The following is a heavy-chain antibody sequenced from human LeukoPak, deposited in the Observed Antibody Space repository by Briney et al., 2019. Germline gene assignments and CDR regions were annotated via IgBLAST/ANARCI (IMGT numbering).Heavy chain of an antibody. V-gene: IGHV3-9*03. D-gene: IGHD3-16*02. CDR1: GFTFDDYA. Sequence: GRSLRLSCAASGFTFDDYAMHWVRQAPGKGLEWVSGISWNSGSIGYADSVKGRFTISRDNAKNSLYLQMNSLRAEDMALYYCAKADRKSNAFDIWGQGTMVTVSS. CDR3: AKADRKSNAFDI. CDR2: ISWNSGSI. J-gene: IGHJ3*02.